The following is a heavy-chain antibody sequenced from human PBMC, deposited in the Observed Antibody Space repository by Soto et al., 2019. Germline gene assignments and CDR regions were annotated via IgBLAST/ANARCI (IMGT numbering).Heavy chain of an antibody. CDR1: VFTFDDYG. D-gene: IGHD1-26*01. V-gene: IGHV3-20*04. J-gene: IGHJ4*02. Sequence: PGGSLRLSCAAPVFTFDDYGMSWVRQAPGKGLEWVSGINWNGGSTGYADSVKGRFTISRDNAKNSLYLQMNSLRAEDTALYYCARARVGATTPFHYWGQGTLVTVSS. CDR3: ARARVGATTPFHY. CDR2: INWNGGST.